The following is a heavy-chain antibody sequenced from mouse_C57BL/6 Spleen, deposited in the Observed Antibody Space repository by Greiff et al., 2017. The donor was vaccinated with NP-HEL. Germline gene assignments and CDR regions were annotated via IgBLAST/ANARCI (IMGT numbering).Heavy chain of an antibody. D-gene: IGHD1-1*02. Sequence: EVKLMESGGGLVKPGGSLKLSCAASGFTFSDYGMHWVRQAPEKGLEWVAYISSGSSTIYYADTVKGRFTISRDNAKNTLFLQMTSLRSEDTAMYYCARRMGGNYWYFDVWGTGTTVTVSS. J-gene: IGHJ1*03. CDR2: ISSGSSTI. CDR3: ARRMGGNYWYFDV. CDR1: GFTFSDYG. V-gene: IGHV5-17*01.